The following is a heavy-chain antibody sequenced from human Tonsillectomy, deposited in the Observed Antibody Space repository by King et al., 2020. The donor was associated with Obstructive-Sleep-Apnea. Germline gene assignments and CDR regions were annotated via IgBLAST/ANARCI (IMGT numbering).Heavy chain of an antibody. D-gene: IGHD2-2*01. V-gene: IGHV3-30-3*01. CDR2: ISYDGSNK. CDR1: GFTFSSYV. J-gene: IGHJ4*02. Sequence: VQLVESGGGVVQPGRSLRRSCAASGFTFSSYVMYWVRQAPGKGLEWVAVISYDGSNKYYAGSVKGRFTISRDSSKNTLYLQMNSLRAEDTAVYFCARDSVGYCSNMRCPQAYWGQGTLVTVSS. CDR3: ARDSVGYCSNMRCPQAY.